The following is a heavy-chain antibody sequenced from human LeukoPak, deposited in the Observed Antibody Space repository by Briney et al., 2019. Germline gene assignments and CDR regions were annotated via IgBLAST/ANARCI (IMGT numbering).Heavy chain of an antibody. J-gene: IGHJ5*02. CDR1: GFTVSSNY. Sequence: GGSLRLSCAASGFTVSSNYMSWVRQAPGEGLEWVSVIYSGGSTYYADSVKGRFTISRDNSKNTLYLQMNSLRAEDTAVYYCARVTGVNWFDPWGQGTLVTVSS. CDR2: IYSGGST. D-gene: IGHD1-20*01. V-gene: IGHV3-53*01. CDR3: ARVTGVNWFDP.